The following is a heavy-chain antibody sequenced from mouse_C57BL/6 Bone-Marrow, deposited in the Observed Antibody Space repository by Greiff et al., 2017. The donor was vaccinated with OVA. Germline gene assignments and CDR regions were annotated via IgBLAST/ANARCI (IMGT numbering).Heavy chain of an antibody. J-gene: IGHJ2*01. CDR1: GYTFTDYE. Sequence: VQLQQSGAELVRPGASVTLSCKASGYTFTDYEMHWVKQTPVHGLEWIGAIDPETGGTAYNQKFKGKAILTADKSSSTAYMELRSLTSEDSAVYYCTGITTVVANYFDYWGQGTTLTVSS. V-gene: IGHV1-15*01. CDR2: IDPETGGT. D-gene: IGHD1-1*01. CDR3: TGITTVVANYFDY.